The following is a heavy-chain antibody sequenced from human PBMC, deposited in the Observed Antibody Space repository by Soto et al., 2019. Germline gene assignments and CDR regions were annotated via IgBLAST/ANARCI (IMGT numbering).Heavy chain of an antibody. CDR2: MHYGGNS. CDR1: GGSISSYY. D-gene: IGHD3-22*01. Sequence: SETLSLTCSVSGGSISSYYCSWFRQPPGKGLERIGHMHYGGNSDYNPSLRSRVTISVDTSKNQFSLNLSSVTAADTALYYCIREARHDSSGYYPFSFSPVWGQGTTVTVSS. J-gene: IGHJ6*02. CDR3: IREARHDSSGYYPFSFSPV. V-gene: IGHV4-59*12.